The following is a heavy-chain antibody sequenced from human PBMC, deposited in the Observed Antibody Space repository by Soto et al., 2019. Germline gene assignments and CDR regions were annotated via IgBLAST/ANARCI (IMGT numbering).Heavy chain of an antibody. Sequence: AAVKVSCQASVYTFTGHYIHCVRQAPQQGPEWMGEIGPESGATRYAEKFRGRVTMTMDTSITTVYMELRNLSPDDTAVYYCGRGRSGQIGIFYWGQGTPVTVSS. CDR2: IGPESGAT. CDR1: VYTFTGHY. D-gene: IGHD3-3*02. J-gene: IGHJ4*02. CDR3: GRGRSGQIGIFY. V-gene: IGHV1-2*02.